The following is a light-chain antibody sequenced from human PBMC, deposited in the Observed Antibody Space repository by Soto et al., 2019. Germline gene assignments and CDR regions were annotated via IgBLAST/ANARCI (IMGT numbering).Light chain of an antibody. CDR2: GAS. J-gene: IGKJ5*01. Sequence: EIVLTQSPGTLSLSPGERATLSCRASQSVSSSYLAWYQQKPGQAPRLLIYGASSRATGIPDRFSGSGSGTHFTITHRILEPEDFAVYYSLHYGSSPLVTFGQGTRLEIK. V-gene: IGKV3-20*01. CDR1: QSVSSSY. CDR3: LHYGSSPLVT.